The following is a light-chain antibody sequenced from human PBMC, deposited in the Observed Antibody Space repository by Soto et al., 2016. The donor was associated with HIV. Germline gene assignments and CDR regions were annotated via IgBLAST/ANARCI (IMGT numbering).Light chain of an antibody. J-gene: IGLJ2*01. CDR2: DDS. Sequence: ELTQPPSVSVAPGKTARITCGGNNIGSKTVHWCQQKPGQAPVLVVYDDSHRPSGIPERFSGSNSGNTATLTISRVDAGDEADYYCQVWDSPEVVFGGGTKLTVL. CDR3: QVWDSPEVV. CDR1: NIGSKT. V-gene: IGLV3-21*03.